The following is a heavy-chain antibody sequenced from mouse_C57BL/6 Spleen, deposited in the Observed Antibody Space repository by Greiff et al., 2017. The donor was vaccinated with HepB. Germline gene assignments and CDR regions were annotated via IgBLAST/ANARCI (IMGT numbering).Heavy chain of an antibody. D-gene: IGHD2-12*01. CDR2: INPSTGGT. CDR3: ARSSDSGFAY. J-gene: IGHJ3*01. CDR1: GYSFTGYY. Sequence: EVKVEESGPELVKPGASVKISCKASGYSFTGYYMNWVKQSPEKSLEWIGEINPSTGGTTYNQKFKAKATLTVDKSSSTAYMQLKSLTSEDSAVYYCARSSDSGFAYWGQGTLVTVSA. V-gene: IGHV1-42*01.